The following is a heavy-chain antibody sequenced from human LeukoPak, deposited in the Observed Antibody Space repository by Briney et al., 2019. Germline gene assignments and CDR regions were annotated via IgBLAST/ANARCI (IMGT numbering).Heavy chain of an antibody. Sequence: SETLSPTCTVSGGPISSYYWSWIRQPPGKELEWIGYIFYSGSTNYNPSLKSRVTISVDTSKNQFSLKLSSVTAADTAVYYCARGGGPKYFQPWGQGTLVTVSS. D-gene: IGHD3-10*01. CDR1: GGPISSYY. V-gene: IGHV4-59*01. CDR3: ARGGGPKYFQP. J-gene: IGHJ1*01. CDR2: IFYSGST.